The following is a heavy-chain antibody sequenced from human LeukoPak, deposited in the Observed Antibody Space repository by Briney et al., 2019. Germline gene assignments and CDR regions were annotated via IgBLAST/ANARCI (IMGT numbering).Heavy chain of an antibody. CDR2: IYYNGRT. J-gene: IGHJ5*02. CDR1: GVSISGTTYH. V-gene: IGHV4-39*01. D-gene: IGHD4-17*01. CDR3: ARHDGDYNYNWFDP. Sequence: SGTLSLTCTVSGVSISGTTYHWGWIRQPPGKGLEWIASIYYNGRTYYHPSLKSRVTISIDTSKNQFSLKLNSVTAADTAVYYCARHDGDYNYNWFDPWGQGTLVTVSS.